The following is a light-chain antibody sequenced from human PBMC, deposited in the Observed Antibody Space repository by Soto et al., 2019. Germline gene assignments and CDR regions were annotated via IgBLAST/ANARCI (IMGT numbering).Light chain of an antibody. CDR1: QSVRSY. V-gene: IGKV3-11*01. J-gene: IGKJ4*01. Sequence: EIVLTQSPATLSLSPGERATLSCRASQSVRSYLAWYQQKPGQAPRLLIYDASNRATGIPARFSGSGSGTDFTLTISSLEPEDFALYYRQQRSSWPLTFGGGTKVDIK. CDR2: DAS. CDR3: QQRSSWPLT.